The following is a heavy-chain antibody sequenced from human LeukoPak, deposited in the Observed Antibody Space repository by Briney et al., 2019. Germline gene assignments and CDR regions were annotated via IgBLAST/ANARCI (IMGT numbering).Heavy chain of an antibody. CDR2: ITPNNAGT. V-gene: IGHV1-2*02. Sequence: ASVKVSCKASGYTFTGYFMHWLRQAPGQGLEWMGWITPNNAGTNYAQRFQGRVTMTRDTSITTIYMELNGLTSDDTAVYFCASSFSQTTTDAYHYMDVWGKGATVTVSS. CDR1: GYTFTGYF. J-gene: IGHJ6*03. D-gene: IGHD1-1*01. CDR3: ASSFSQTTTDAYHYMDV.